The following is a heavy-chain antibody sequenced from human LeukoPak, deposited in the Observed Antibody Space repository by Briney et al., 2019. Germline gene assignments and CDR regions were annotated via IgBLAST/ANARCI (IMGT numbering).Heavy chain of an antibody. J-gene: IGHJ4*02. CDR3: ARPGERSRRDWNLDQ. CDR2: VYPRDSDT. CDR1: GYSFSNYW. D-gene: IGHD1-1*01. Sequence: KPGESLKISCRASGYSFSNYWIGWVRQVPGKGLEWMGIVYPRDSDTRYSPSFQGQVTISADKSISTAYLQWSSLKASDTAVYYCARPGERSRRDWNLDQWGQGTLVTVSS. V-gene: IGHV5-51*01.